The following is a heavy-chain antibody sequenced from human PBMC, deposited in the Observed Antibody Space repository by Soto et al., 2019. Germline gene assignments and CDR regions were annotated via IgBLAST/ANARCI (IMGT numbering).Heavy chain of an antibody. CDR3: ARERDIVVVVAATPDPQH. CDR2: ISYDGSNK. J-gene: IGHJ1*01. Sequence: QVQLVESGGGVVQPGRSLRLSCAASGFTFSSYAMHWVRQAPGKGLEWVAVISYDGSNKYYADSVKGRFTISRDNSKNKLYLQMNSLRAEDTAVYYCARERDIVVVVAATPDPQHWGQGTLVTVSS. D-gene: IGHD2-15*01. CDR1: GFTFSSYA. V-gene: IGHV3-30-3*01.